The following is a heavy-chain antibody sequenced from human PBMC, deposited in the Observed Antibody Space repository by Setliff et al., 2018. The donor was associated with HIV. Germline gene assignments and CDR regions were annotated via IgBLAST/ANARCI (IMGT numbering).Heavy chain of an antibody. V-gene: IGHV3-21*04. CDR2: ISSSSATK. D-gene: IGHD2-2*01. J-gene: IGHJ3*02. Sequence: PGGSLRLSCAASGFTFIDYALNWVRQAPGKGLEWVSSISSSSATKYYADSVKGRFTISRDNAKNSLYLQMNGVRADDTAVYYCARAALRYCTSTSCPRVDAFDIWGQGTMVTVSS. CDR1: GFTFIDYA. CDR3: ARAALRYCTSTSCPRVDAFDI.